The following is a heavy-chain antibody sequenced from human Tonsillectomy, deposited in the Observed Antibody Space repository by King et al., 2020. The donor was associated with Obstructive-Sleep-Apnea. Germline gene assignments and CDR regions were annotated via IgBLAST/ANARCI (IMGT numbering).Heavy chain of an antibody. CDR1: GGSFSDYY. V-gene: IGHV4-34*01. Sequence: VQLQQWGAGLLKPSETLSLTCAVYGGSFSDYYWSWIRLPPGKGLEWIGEINHSGSTNYNPSLKSRVTISVDMSKNQFSLKLTSVTAADTAVYYCARGSGAADVNWFDPWGQGALVSVSS. D-gene: IGHD6-13*01. CDR3: ARGSGAADVNWFDP. CDR2: INHSGST. J-gene: IGHJ5*02.